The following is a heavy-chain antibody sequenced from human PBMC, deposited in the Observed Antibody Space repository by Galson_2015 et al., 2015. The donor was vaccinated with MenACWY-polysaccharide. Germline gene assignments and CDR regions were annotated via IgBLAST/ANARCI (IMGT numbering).Heavy chain of an antibody. CDR1: GITASGNTFSGSG. J-gene: IGHJ3*01. Sequence: SLRLSCAASGITASGNTFSGSGMHWVRQAPGKGLEWLAVIQYDGSNKVYAVSVKGRFSISRDNSKNTLYLEMKSLRADDTAVYYCAREGSRIVFHAFDFWGQGTMVTVSS. D-gene: IGHD2-21*01. V-gene: IGHV3-33*01. CDR3: AREGSRIVFHAFDF. CDR2: IQYDGSNK.